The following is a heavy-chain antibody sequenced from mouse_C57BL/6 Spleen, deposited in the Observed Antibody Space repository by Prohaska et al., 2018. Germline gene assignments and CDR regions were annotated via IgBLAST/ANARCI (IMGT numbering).Heavy chain of an antibody. Sequence: EVKLLQSGGGLVQPGGSLKLSCAASGIDFSRYWMTWVRRAPGKGLEWIGEINPDSRTINYAPSLKDKFIIARDNAKNTLFLQMSKVRPEDTALYYCARLLGDYWGQGTSVTVSS. CDR1: GIDFSRYW. CDR2: INPDSRTI. CDR3: ARLLGDY. V-gene: IGHV4-1*01. J-gene: IGHJ4*01.